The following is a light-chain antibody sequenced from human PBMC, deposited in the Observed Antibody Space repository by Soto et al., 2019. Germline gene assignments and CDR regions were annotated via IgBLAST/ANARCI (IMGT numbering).Light chain of an antibody. V-gene: IGKV3-20*01. CDR2: GAS. CDR1: QSVSSN. CDR3: QQYGGLPIT. J-gene: IGKJ5*01. Sequence: EIVLTQSPATLSLSPGERDTLSCRASQSVSSNLAWYQQKPGQAPRLLIYGASSRVTGIPDRFSGSGSGTDFTLTISRVEPEDFAVYYCQQYGGLPITFGQGTRLEIK.